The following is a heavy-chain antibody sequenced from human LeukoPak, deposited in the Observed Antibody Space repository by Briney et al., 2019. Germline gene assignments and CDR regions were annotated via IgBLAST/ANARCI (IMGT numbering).Heavy chain of an antibody. CDR1: GFTFSNYW. V-gene: IGHV3-74*01. D-gene: IGHD5-12*01. J-gene: IGHJ4*02. CDR3: ARTAYSDYSLGF. Sequence: GGSLRLSCAASGFTFSNYWMHWVRQAPGKGLVWVSRISSDGSSTSYADSVKGRFTISRDNAKNTLYLQMNSLRAEDTTVYYCARTAYSDYSLGFWGQGTLVTVSS. CDR2: ISSDGSST.